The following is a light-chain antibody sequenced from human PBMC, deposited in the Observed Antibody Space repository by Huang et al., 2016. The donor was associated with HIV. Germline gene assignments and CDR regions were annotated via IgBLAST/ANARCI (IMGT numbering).Light chain of an antibody. CDR1: QDIGTW. Sequence: DIQMTQSPSSVSASVGDRVTITCRASQDIGTWLAWYQQKPGKAPKLLIYAATHLQSGVSSRFGGSACGTDFTLTITSLLPEDSAFYFCQQAINFPITFGQGTRLEIK. CDR3: QQAINFPIT. J-gene: IGKJ5*01. V-gene: IGKV1-12*01. CDR2: AAT.